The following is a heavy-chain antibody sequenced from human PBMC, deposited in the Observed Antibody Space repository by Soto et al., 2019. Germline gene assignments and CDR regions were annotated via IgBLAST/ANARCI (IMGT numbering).Heavy chain of an antibody. CDR2: IYSGGST. CDR1: GFAVSSNY. CDR3: ARVTIEAEVSGMDV. J-gene: IGHJ6*02. Sequence: GGSLRLSCAASGFAVSSNYINWVRQAPGKGLEWVSIIYSGGSTFHADSVKGRFTISRDNSKNTLYLQMNSLRAEDTAVYYCARVTIEAEVSGMDVWGQGTTVTVSS. D-gene: IGHD6-6*01. V-gene: IGHV3-66*01.